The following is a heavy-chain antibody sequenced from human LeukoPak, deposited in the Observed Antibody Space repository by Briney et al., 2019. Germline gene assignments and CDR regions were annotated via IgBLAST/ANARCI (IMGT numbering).Heavy chain of an antibody. CDR2: INSDGSST. V-gene: IGHV3-74*01. D-gene: IGHD3-10*01. CDR1: GFTFSSYW. J-gene: IGHJ4*02. Sequence: PGGSLRLSCAASGFTFSSYWMHWVRQAPGKGLVWVSRINSDGSSTSYADSVKGRFTISRDNSKNTLYLQMNSPRAEDTAVYYCAKDPPMVRGVIMLPDEPTLPHRDYWGQGTLVTVSS. CDR3: AKDPPMVRGVIMLPDEPTLPHRDY.